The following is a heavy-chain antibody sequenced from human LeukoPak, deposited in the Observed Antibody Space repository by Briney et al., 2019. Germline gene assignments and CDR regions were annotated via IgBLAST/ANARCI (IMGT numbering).Heavy chain of an antibody. D-gene: IGHD3-10*01. CDR2: ISYDGTNK. Sequence: PGRSLRLSCAASGFTFSSYGMHWVRQAPGKGLEWVALISYDGTNKNYADSVKGRFTISRDNSKNTLYLQMNSLRPEDTAAYYCAKDRDSSGSYPSGYWGQGTLVTVSS. V-gene: IGHV3-30*18. CDR3: AKDRDSSGSYPSGY. J-gene: IGHJ4*02. CDR1: GFTFSSYG.